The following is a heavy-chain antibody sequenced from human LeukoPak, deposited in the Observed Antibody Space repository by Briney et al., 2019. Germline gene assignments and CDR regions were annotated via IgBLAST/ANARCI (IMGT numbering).Heavy chain of an antibody. CDR2: ISGSGGST. Sequence: GGSLRLSCAASGFTFSSYAMSWVRQAPGKGLEWVSAISGSGGSTYYADSVKGRFTISRDNSKNTLYLQMNSLRAEDTAVYYCAKTYYDILTGYSPLRYWGQGTLVTVSS. V-gene: IGHV3-23*01. J-gene: IGHJ4*02. CDR3: AKTYYDILTGYSPLRY. D-gene: IGHD3-9*01. CDR1: GFTFSSYA.